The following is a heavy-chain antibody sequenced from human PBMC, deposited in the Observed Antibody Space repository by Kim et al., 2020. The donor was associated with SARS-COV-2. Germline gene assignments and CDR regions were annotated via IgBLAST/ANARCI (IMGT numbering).Heavy chain of an antibody. J-gene: IGHJ4*02. V-gene: IGHV3-7*01. Sequence: GGSLRLSCAASGFTLKTYWMSWVRQAPGKGLEWVASIKQDGTEKYYVDSVKGRFTISRANAKNALYRQMSSLRAEDTAMYFCARETGTWYIHYFDYWGQGMLVTVSS. CDR2: IKQDGTEK. D-gene: IGHD6-13*01. CDR1: GFTLKTYW. CDR3: ARETGTWYIHYFDY.